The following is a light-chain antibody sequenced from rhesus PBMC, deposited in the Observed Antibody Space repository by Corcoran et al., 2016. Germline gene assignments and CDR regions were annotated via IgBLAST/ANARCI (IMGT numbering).Light chain of an antibody. V-gene: IGLV2-32*02. CDR3: SSYAGSNTFI. CDR1: SSDIGGYNY. J-gene: IGLJ1*01. CDR2: EVS. Sequence: QAALTQPRSVCGSPGQSVTISCTGTSSDIGGYNYVSWYQQHPGTAPKLMIYEVSKRPSGVSDRFSGSKSGNTASLTISGLQAEDEADYYCSSYAGSNTFIFGAGTRLTVL.